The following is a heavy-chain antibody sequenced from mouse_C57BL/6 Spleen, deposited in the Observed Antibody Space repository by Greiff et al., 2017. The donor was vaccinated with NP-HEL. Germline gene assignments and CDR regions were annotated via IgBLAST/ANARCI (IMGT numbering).Heavy chain of an antibody. CDR1: GYTFTSYW. CDR3: ARGGGLLRDYYAMDY. CDR2: IFPGSGST. J-gene: IGHJ4*01. D-gene: IGHD1-1*01. Sequence: VKLMESGPELVRPGASVKISCKAPGYTFTSYWMQWVRQRPGQGLEWIGEIFPGSGSTYYNEKFKGKATLTVDTSSSTAYMQLSSLTSEDSAVYFCARGGGLLRDYYAMDYWGQGTSVTVSS. V-gene: IGHV1-56*01.